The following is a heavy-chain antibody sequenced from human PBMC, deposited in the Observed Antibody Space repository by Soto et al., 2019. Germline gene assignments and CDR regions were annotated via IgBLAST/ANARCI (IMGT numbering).Heavy chain of an antibody. D-gene: IGHD6-13*01. CDR2: IYSGGST. CDR1: GFTVSSNY. J-gene: IGHJ4*02. V-gene: IGHV3-53*04. Sequence: GGSLRLSCAASGFTVSSNYMSWVRQAPGKGLEWVSVIYSGGSTYYADSVKGRFTISRHNSKNTLYLQMNSLRAEDTAVYYCARALPSRGAAAGTPTPLYYWGQGTLVTVSS. CDR3: ARALPSRGAAAGTPTPLYY.